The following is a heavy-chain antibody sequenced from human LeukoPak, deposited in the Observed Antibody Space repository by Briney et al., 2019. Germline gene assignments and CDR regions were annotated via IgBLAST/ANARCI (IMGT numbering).Heavy chain of an antibody. J-gene: IGHJ3*02. CDR3: ARGDHSAYSAFEI. CDR1: GFTFSSYS. D-gene: IGHD4/OR15-4a*01. CDR2: ISSSSSYI. Sequence: GALRLSCAASGFTFSSYSMNWVRQAPGKGLGWVSSISSSSSYIYYTDSVKGRFTISRDNAKNTLDLQMNSLGAEDTAVYYCARGDHSAYSAFEIWGRGTTVTVSS. V-gene: IGHV3-21*01.